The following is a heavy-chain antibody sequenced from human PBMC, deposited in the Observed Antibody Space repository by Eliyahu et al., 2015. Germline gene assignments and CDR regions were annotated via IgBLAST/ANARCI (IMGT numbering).Heavy chain of an antibody. D-gene: IGHD2-15*01. J-gene: IGHJ4*02. Sequence: QVQLVQSGAEXKKPGASVQVSCKASGYTFSSYYLQWGRQAPGQGLEWMGIINPTGGTTRYAQQFQGRVTMTRDTSTNTVYMELSSLRSDDTAIYYCARSCGTCYSCDYWGQGTLVTVAS. CDR3: ARSCGTCYSCDY. CDR2: INPTGGTT. CDR1: GYTFSSYY. V-gene: IGHV1-46*01.